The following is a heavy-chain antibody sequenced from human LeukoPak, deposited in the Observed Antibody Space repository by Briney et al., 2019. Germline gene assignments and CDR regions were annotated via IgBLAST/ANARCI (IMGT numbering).Heavy chain of an antibody. J-gene: IGHJ5*02. V-gene: IGHV1-69*01. CDR3: ARVFVVRGLNNWFDP. D-gene: IGHD3-10*01. Sequence: SVKVSCKASGGTFSSYAISWVRQAPGQGLEWMGGIIPIFGTANYAQKFQGRVTITADESTSTAYMELSSLRSEDTAVYYCARVFVVRGLNNWFDPWGQGTLVTVSS. CDR1: GGTFSSYA. CDR2: IIPIFGTA.